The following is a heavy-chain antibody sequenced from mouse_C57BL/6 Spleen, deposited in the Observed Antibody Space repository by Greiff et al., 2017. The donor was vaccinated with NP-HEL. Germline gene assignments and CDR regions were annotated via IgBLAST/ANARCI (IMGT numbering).Heavy chain of an antibody. CDR1: GFTFSSYA. J-gene: IGHJ4*01. CDR2: ISDGGSYT. V-gene: IGHV5-4*01. CDR3: SRDLYYYFYGDG. D-gene: IGHD1-1*01. Sequence: EVKLMESGGGLVKPGGSLKLSCAASGFTFSSYAMSWVRQTPEKRLEWVATISDGGSYTYYPDNVKGRFTISRDNAKNNLYLQMSHLNSEDTAMYYCSRDLYYYFYGDGWGQGPSVTVSS.